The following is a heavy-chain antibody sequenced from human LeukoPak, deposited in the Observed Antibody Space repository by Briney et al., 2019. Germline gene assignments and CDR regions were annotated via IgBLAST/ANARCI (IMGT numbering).Heavy chain of an antibody. CDR1: GFTFSDYY. D-gene: IGHD2-15*01. CDR2: ISSSGSTL. CDR3: ARDVYCSGGSCHPYYYYYYGMDV. J-gene: IGHJ6*02. V-gene: IGHV3-11*01. Sequence: GGSLRLSCAASGFTFSDYYMSWIRQAPGKGLEWVSYISSSGSTLYYADSVKGRFTISRDNAKNSLYLQMNSLRAEDTAVYYCARDVYCSGGSCHPYYYYYYGMDVWGQGTTVTVSS.